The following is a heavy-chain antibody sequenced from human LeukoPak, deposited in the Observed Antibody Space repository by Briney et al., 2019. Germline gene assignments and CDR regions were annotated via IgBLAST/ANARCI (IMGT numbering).Heavy chain of an antibody. J-gene: IGHJ4*02. CDR1: GGSISSYY. D-gene: IGHD3-9*01. V-gene: IGHV4-59*08. CDR2: IYYSGST. Sequence: SETLSLTCTVSGGSISSYYWSWIRQPPGKGLEWIGYIYYSGSTNYNPSLKSRVTISVDTSKNQFSLKLSSVTAADTAVYYCARATRYFDWSALIDYWGQGTLVTVSS. CDR3: ARATRYFDWSALIDY.